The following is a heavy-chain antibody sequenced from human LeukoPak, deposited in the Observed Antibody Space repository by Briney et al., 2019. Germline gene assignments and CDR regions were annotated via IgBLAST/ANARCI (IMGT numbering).Heavy chain of an antibody. D-gene: IGHD3-10*01. V-gene: IGHV1-2*02. CDR3: ARGGMVRGVIMVY. CDR1: GYTFTGYY. CDR2: INPNSGVT. J-gene: IGHJ4*02. Sequence: ASVKVSCKASGYTFTGYYMHWVRQAPGQGLEWMGWINPNSGVTNYAQKFQGRVTMTRDTSISTAYMELSRLRSDDTAVYYCARGGMVRGVIMVYWGQGTMVTVSS.